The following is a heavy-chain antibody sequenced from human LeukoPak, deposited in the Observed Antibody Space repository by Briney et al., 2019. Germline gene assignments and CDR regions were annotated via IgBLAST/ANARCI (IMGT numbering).Heavy chain of an antibody. J-gene: IGHJ4*02. V-gene: IGHV1-18*01. CDR2: IRAHSGDT. D-gene: IGHD6-13*01. CDR1: GYIFITYG. Sequence: ASVKVSCKASGYIFITYGISWVRQAPRQGLEWMGWIRAHSGDTKYAQNFQGRVTITADRSTTTAYMELSSLRSEDTAVYYCARVPQGSSWPYYFDYWGQGTLVTVSS. CDR3: ARVPQGSSWPYYFDY.